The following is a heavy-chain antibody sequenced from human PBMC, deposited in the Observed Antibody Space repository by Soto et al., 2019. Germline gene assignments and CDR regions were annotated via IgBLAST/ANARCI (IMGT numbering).Heavy chain of an antibody. Sequence: PSETLSLPCTASGGSITDYFCTWIHQPPGKGLEWLGYIYYSGRTNYNPSLTSRVSISVDTSKNHFSRQLRSVTAADTAVYYCARVGGHEFGDSGGFEYWGQGTLVTICS. J-gene: IGHJ4*02. V-gene: IGHV4-59*01. CDR3: ARVGGHEFGDSGGFEY. CDR2: IYYSGRT. D-gene: IGHD4-17*01. CDR1: GGSITDYF.